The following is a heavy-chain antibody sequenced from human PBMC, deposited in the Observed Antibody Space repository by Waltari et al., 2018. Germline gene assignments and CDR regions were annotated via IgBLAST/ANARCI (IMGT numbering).Heavy chain of an antibody. CDR1: GYTFTSYA. J-gene: IGHJ4*02. V-gene: IGHV1-3*01. D-gene: IGHD6-19*01. CDR2: INAGNGNT. CDR3: ARAPDRIAVARLDY. Sequence: QVQLVQSGAEVKKPGASVKVSCKASGYTFTSYAMHWVRQAPGQRLEWMGWINAGNGNTKYSQKFQGRVTITRDTSASTAYMELSSLRSEDTAVYYCARAPDRIAVARLDYWGQGTLVTVSS.